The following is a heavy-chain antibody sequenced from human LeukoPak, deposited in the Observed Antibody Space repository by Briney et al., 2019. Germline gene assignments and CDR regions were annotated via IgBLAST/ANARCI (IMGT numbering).Heavy chain of an antibody. J-gene: IGHJ4*02. CDR2: ISWDGGST. V-gene: IGHV3-43*01. CDR1: GFTFDDYT. Sequence: PGGSVRLSYAASGFTFDDYTMHWVRHAPGKGREWVSFISWDGGSTYYADSVKGRFTISRDNSKNSLYLQMNSLRTEDTALYYCAKVRGRYRYGSLIPFDYWGQGTLVTVSS. CDR3: AKVRGRYRYGSLIPFDY. D-gene: IGHD5-18*01.